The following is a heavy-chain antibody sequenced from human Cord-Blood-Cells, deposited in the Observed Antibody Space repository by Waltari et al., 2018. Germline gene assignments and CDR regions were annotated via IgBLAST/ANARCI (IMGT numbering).Heavy chain of an antibody. V-gene: IGHV1-69*01. Sequence: QVQLVQSGAEVKKPGSSVKVSCKASGGTFSSYAISWVRQAPGQGLEWMGGIIPIFGTANYAQKCQCRVTITADESTSTAYMELGSLRSEDTAVYYCARVGGIADEGEFDYWGQGTLVTVSS. J-gene: IGHJ4*02. CDR3: ARVGGIADEGEFDY. CDR2: IIPIFGTA. CDR1: GGTFSSYA. D-gene: IGHD6-13*01.